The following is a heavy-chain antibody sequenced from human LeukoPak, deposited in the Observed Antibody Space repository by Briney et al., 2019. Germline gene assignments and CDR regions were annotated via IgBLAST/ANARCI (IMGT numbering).Heavy chain of an antibody. D-gene: IGHD3-22*01. CDR1: GFTFSSYA. V-gene: IGHV3-30*04. CDR3: AKDSKVGGYYYDSSGYPDY. Sequence: GGSLRLSCAASGFTFSSYAMHWVRQAPGKGLEWVAVISYDGSNKYYADSVKGRFTISRDNSKNTLYLQMNSLRAEDTAVYYCAKDSKVGGYYYDSSGYPDYWGQGTLVTVSS. J-gene: IGHJ4*02. CDR2: ISYDGSNK.